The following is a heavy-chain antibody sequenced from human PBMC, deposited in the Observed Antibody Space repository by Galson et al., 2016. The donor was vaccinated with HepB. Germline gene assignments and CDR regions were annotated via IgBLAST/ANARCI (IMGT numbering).Heavy chain of an antibody. CDR1: GFTFSSYW. J-gene: IGHJ2*01. CDR3: ARASLHMVRGVSQWYFDL. CDR2: INSDDSST. D-gene: IGHD3-10*01. Sequence: SLRLSCAASGFTFSSYWMHWVRQAPGKGLVWVSRINSDDSSTSYADSVKGRFTICRDNDKNTLYLQMNSLRAEDTAVYYCARASLHMVRGVSQWYFDLWGRGTLVTVSS. V-gene: IGHV3-74*01.